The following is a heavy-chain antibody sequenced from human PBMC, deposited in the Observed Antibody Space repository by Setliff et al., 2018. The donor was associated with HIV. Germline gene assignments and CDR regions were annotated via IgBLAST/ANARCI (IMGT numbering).Heavy chain of an antibody. D-gene: IGHD3-22*01. Sequence: SETLSLTCTVSGGSISSYYWSWIRQPAGKGLEWIGRIYTSGSTNYNPSLKSRVTMSVDTSKNQFSLKLSSVTAADTAVYYCARDFAGGYYDSSGCYDYWGQGTLVTVSS. J-gene: IGHJ4*02. CDR3: ARDFAGGYYDSSGCYDY. V-gene: IGHV4-4*07. CDR1: GGSISSYY. CDR2: IYTSGST.